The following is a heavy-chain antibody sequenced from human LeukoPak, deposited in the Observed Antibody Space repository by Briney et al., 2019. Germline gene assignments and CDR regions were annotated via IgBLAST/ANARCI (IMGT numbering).Heavy chain of an antibody. CDR2: INTIGTTI. CDR1: GFTFSNYY. V-gene: IGHV3-11*04. D-gene: IGHD2/OR15-2a*01. Sequence: LRLSCAASGFTFSNYYMSWIRQAQGKGLEWVSYINTIGTTIYYADSLKGRFTISRDNAKNSLSLQMDSLRAEDTAVYYCARADFGRYAFDFWGQGTMVTVSS. J-gene: IGHJ3*01. CDR3: ARADFGRYAFDF.